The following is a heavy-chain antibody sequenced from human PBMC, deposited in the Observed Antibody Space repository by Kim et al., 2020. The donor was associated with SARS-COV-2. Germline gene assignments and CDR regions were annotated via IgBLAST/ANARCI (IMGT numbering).Heavy chain of an antibody. CDR3: AKTGGDYSTDHFDL. J-gene: IGHJ2*01. V-gene: IGHV3-74*01. CDR1: GFTFRNSW. D-gene: IGHD4-17*01. Sequence: GGSLRLSCAASGFTFRNSWMHWVRQAPGKGLVWVSRCNSDGRTTNYADSVKGRFTISRDNAQNTLYLQMNSLRAEDTAVYYCAKTGGDYSTDHFDLWGRGALVTVSS. CDR2: CNSDGRTT.